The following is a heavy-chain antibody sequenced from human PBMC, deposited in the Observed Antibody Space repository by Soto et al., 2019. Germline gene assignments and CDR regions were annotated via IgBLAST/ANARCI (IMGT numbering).Heavy chain of an antibody. CDR3: VRSYDFWSGYFPSRYHDGLDV. J-gene: IGHJ6*02. Sequence: SETLSLTCTVSGAAINSGDSCCSCIRQPPWNGLELIGYIYYSGSTYYNPSLKSRVSISVDTSKNHFSLRLSSVTAADTAVFYCVRSYDFWSGYFPSRYHDGLDVWGPGIAVTVSS. V-gene: IGHV4-30-4*01. CDR1: GAAINSGDSC. CDR2: IYYSGST. D-gene: IGHD3-3*01.